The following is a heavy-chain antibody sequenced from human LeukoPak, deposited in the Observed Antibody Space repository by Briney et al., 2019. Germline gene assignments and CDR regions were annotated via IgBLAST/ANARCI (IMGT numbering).Heavy chain of an antibody. J-gene: IGHJ4*02. V-gene: IGHV3-23*01. Sequence: PGGSLRLSCAASGFTFSSYAMSWVRQAPGKGLEWVSAISGSGGSTYYADSVKGRFTISRDNSKNTLYLQMNSLRAEDTAVYYCATPGAVYSIGSDYFDYWGQGTLVTVSS. CDR1: GFTFSSYA. CDR3: ATPGAVYSIGSDYFDY. CDR2: ISGSGGST. D-gene: IGHD2-21*01.